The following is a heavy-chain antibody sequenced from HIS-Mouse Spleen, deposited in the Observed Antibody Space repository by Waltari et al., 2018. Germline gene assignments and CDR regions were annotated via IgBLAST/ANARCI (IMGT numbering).Heavy chain of an antibody. V-gene: IGHV4-59*08. CDR3: AAPGYSSSWYAFDI. Sequence: QVQLQESGPGLGKPSETLSLTCTVSGGSISSYSWSWIRQPPGKGLEWIGYIYYSGSTNYNPSLKSRVTISVDTSKNQFSLKLSSVTAADTAVYYCAAPGYSSSWYAFDIWGQGTMVTVSS. CDR1: GGSISSYS. D-gene: IGHD6-13*01. CDR2: IYYSGST. J-gene: IGHJ3*02.